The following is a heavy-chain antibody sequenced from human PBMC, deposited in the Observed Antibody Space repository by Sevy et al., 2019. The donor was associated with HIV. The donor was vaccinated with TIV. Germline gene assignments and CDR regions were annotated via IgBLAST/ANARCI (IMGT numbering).Heavy chain of an antibody. Sequence: GGSLRLSCAASGFTVSRNYMSWVRQAPGKGLEWVSVIYSGGSTYYADSGKGRFTISRDNSKNRLYLQMNSLRAEDTAVYYCARERVVGATWGGFDYWGQGTLVTVSS. CDR3: ARERVVGATWGGFDY. CDR2: IYSGGST. D-gene: IGHD1-26*01. J-gene: IGHJ4*02. CDR1: GFTVSRNY. V-gene: IGHV3-53*01.